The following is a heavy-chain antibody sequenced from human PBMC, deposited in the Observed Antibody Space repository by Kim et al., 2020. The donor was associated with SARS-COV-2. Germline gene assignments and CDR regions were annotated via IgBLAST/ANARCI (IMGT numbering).Heavy chain of an antibody. D-gene: IGHD6-13*01. V-gene: IGHV3-7*01. CDR2: IKQDGSEK. CDR3: AKHSPGPRHIYSSSWFDAFDI. J-gene: IGHJ3*02. Sequence: GGSLRLSCAASGFTFSSYWMSWVRQAPGKGLEWVANIKQDGSEKYYVDSVKGRFTISRDNAKNSLYLQMNSLRAEDTAVYYCAKHSPGPRHIYSSSWFDAFDIWGQGTMVTVSS. CDR1: GFTFSSYW.